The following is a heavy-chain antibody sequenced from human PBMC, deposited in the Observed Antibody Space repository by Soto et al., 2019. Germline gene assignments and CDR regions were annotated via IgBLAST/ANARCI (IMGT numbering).Heavy chain of an antibody. J-gene: IGHJ4*02. CDR1: GVSITTTSYY. CDR2: VYFSGTT. V-gene: IGHV4-39*01. Sequence: PETLSLTCTVSGVSITTTSYYWGWIRQPPGKGLEWIGSVYFSGTTYYNPSLKSRVTISVDTSKNHFSLRLSSVTAADTAIYYCARHGSYWGQGTLVTV. CDR3: ARHGSY.